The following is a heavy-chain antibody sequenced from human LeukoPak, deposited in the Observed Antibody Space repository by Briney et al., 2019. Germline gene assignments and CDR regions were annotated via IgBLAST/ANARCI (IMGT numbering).Heavy chain of an antibody. J-gene: IGHJ4*02. CDR2: ISYDGSNK. CDR1: GFAFSNYA. CDR3: ARDLRLTIAAAYSFDY. D-gene: IGHD6-13*01. V-gene: IGHV3-30-3*01. Sequence: PGGSLRLSCAASGFAFSNYAMHWVRQAPGKGLDWVALISYDGSNKYYADSVKGRFTISRDSSKNTLFLQMNSLRAEDTAIYYCARDLRLTIAAAYSFDYWGQGTLVTVSS.